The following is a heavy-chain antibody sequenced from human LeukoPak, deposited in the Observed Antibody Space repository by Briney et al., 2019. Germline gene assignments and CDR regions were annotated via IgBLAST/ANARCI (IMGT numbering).Heavy chain of an antibody. CDR1: GFTFSSYG. CDR3: AKDLQDILTGYYIYYYYYYGMDV. J-gene: IGHJ6*02. D-gene: IGHD3-9*01. V-gene: IGHV3-33*06. Sequence: GRSLRLSCAASGFTFSSYGMHWVRQAPGKGLEWVALIWDDGSYKYYADSVKGRFTISRDNSKNTLYLQMNSLRAEDTAVYYCAKDLQDILTGYYIYYYYYYGMDVWGQGTTVTVSS. CDR2: IWDDGSYK.